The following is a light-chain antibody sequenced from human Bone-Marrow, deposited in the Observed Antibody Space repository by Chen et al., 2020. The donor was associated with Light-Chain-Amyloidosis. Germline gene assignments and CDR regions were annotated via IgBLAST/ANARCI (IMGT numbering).Light chain of an antibody. V-gene: IGKV3-11*01. CDR1: QSIRSL. Sequence: EIVLSQSPATLSLSPGERATLSCRASQSIRSLLAWYQQRPGQAPRLLFADSSNRATGIPARFSGRGSGTDFTRTIRSLEHEEYEVYDCQHRSDWVFGQGTRLEIK. CDR3: QHRSDWV. CDR2: DSS. J-gene: IGKJ5*01.